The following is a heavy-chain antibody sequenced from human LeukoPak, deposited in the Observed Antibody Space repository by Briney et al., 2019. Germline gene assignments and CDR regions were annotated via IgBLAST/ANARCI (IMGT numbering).Heavy chain of an antibody. D-gene: IGHD3-3*01. CDR3: AREFRFLEWLPAPGYDY. CDR1: GFTFSSYA. V-gene: IGHV3-23*01. Sequence: GGSLRLSCAASGFTFSSYAMSWVRQAPGKGLEWVSAVSGSGGSTYYADSVKGRFTISRDNSKNTLYLQMNSLRVEDTAVYYCAREFRFLEWLPAPGYDYWGQGTLVTVSS. CDR2: VSGSGGST. J-gene: IGHJ4*02.